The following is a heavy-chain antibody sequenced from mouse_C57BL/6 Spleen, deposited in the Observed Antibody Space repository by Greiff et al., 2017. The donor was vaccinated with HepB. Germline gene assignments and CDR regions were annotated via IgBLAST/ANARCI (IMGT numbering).Heavy chain of an antibody. CDR3: ASSVVYGNYNY. CDR1: GYTFTSYW. D-gene: IGHD2-1*01. Sequence: QVQLQQSGAELVRPGSSVKLSCKASGYTFTSYWMHWVKQRPIQGLEWIGNIDPSDSETHYNQKFKDKATLTVDKSSSTAYMQLSSLTSEDSAVYYCASSVVYGNYNYWGQGTTLTVSS. J-gene: IGHJ2*01. CDR2: IDPSDSET. V-gene: IGHV1-52*01.